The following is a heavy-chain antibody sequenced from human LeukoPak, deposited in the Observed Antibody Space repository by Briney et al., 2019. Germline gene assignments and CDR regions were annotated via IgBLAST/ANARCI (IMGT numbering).Heavy chain of an antibody. CDR2: IYYSGST. CDR1: GGSISSSSYY. J-gene: IGHJ1*01. D-gene: IGHD5-24*01. Sequence: PSETLSLTCTVSGGSISSSSYYWGWIRQPPGKGLEWIGSIYYSGSTYYNPSLKSRVTISVDTSKNQFSLKLSSVTAADTAVYYCARSLRDDQGLSSSFQHWGQGTLVTVSS. V-gene: IGHV4-39*01. CDR3: ARSLRDDQGLSSSFQH.